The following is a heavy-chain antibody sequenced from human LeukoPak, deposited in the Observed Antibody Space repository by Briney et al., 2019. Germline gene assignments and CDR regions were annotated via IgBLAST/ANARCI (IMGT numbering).Heavy chain of an antibody. J-gene: IGHJ6*02. V-gene: IGHV4-30-2*01. CDR2: IYHSGST. CDR3: ARDRGDGMDV. Sequence: SQTLSLTCAVSGGSISSGGYSWSWIRQPPGKGLEWIGYIYHSGSTYYNPSLKSRVTISVDRSKNQFSLKLSSVTAADTAVYYCARDRGDGMDVWGQGTTVTVSS. CDR1: GGSISSGGYS.